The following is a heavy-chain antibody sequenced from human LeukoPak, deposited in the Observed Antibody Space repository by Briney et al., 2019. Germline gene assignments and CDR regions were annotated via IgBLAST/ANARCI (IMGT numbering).Heavy chain of an antibody. V-gene: IGHV4-61*02. D-gene: IGHD1-7*01. J-gene: IGHJ4*02. Sequence: PSETLSLSCSVSGGSISSGSYYWSWIRQPAGKGLEWIGRIYTSGSTNYNPSLKSRVTISVDTSKNQFSLKLSSVTAADTAVYYCARSDHYNWNYYFDYWGQGTLVTVSS. CDR2: IYTSGST. CDR1: GGSISSGSYY. CDR3: ARSDHYNWNYYFDY.